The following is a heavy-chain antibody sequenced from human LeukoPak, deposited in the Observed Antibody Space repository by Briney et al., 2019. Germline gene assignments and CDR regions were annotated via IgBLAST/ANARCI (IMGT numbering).Heavy chain of an antibody. CDR2: INHSGST. D-gene: IGHD2-15*01. CDR1: GGSFSGYY. Sequence: SETLSLTCAVYGGSFSGYYWSWIRQPPGKGLEWIGEINHSGSTNYNPSLKSRVTISEDTTKKQFSLKLSSVTAADTAVYYCARVNSEYCSGGSCYSASPPNFDYWGQGTLVTVSS. V-gene: IGHV4-34*01. J-gene: IGHJ4*02. CDR3: ARVNSEYCSGGSCYSASPPNFDY.